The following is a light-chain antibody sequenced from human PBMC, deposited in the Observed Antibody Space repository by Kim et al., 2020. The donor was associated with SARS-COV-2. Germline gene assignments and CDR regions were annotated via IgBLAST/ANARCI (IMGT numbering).Light chain of an antibody. J-gene: IGKJ1*01. V-gene: IGKV3-15*01. CDR3: QQYDDWPPWT. CDR2: GAS. Sequence: PGVRATLSCRASQSVSDSNLAWYQHKPGRAPRLLIYGASTRATDIPARFSGSGSGTDFTLTISSLQSEDLAVYHCQQYDDWPPWTFGQGTKVDIK. CDR1: QSVSDSN.